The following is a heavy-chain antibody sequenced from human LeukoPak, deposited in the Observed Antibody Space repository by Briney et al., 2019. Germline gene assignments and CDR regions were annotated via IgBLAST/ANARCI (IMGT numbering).Heavy chain of an antibody. CDR2: ISPGATYT. CDR3: ARVFDI. J-gene: IGHJ3*02. CDR1: GFTFNTYT. Sequence: GGSLSPSCAPSGFTFNTYTMNSVRQAPGKGLEWVSSISPGATYTSYADSVKGRSIISRDDARNSLYLQMNSLRAEDTAVYYCARVFDIWGQGTMVSVSS. V-gene: IGHV3-21*01.